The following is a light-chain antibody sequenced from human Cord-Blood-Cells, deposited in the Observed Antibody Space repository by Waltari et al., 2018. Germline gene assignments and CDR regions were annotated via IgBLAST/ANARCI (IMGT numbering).Light chain of an antibody. Sequence: QSVLTQPPSASGTPGQRVTLSCSGSRSNIGSNYVSWYQQLPGTAPKLLIYRNNQRPSGVPDRFSGSKSGTSASLAISGLRSEDEADYYCAAWDDSLSGYVFGTGTKVTVL. CDR1: RSNIGSNY. V-gene: IGLV1-47*01. CDR3: AAWDDSLSGYV. CDR2: RNN. J-gene: IGLJ1*01.